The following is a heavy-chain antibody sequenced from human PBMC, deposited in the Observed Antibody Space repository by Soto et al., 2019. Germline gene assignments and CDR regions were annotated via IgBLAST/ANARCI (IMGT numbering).Heavy chain of an antibody. V-gene: IGHV4-30-4*01. J-gene: IGHJ3*02. CDR3: ARAAAIYYDSSGYNREHDAFDI. CDR2: IYYSGST. D-gene: IGHD3-22*01. Sequence: QVQLQESGPGLVKPSPTLSLTCTVSGGSISSGDYYWSWIRQPPGKGLEWIGYIYYSGSTYYNPSFRSRVTVSLDTSKSQFSLKLSSVTAADTAVYYCARAAAIYYDSSGYNREHDAFDIWGKGTMVTVSS. CDR1: GGSISSGDYY.